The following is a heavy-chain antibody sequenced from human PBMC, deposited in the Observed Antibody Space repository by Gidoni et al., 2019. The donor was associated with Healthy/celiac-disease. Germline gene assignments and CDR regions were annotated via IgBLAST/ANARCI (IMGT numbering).Heavy chain of an antibody. V-gene: IGHV3-7*03. CDR3: ARLATDSSSWTPINFDY. J-gene: IGHJ4*02. D-gene: IGHD6-13*01. CDR2: IKQDGSEK. CDR1: GFTFSSYW. Sequence: EVQLVESGGGLVQPGGSLRLSCAASGFTFSSYWMSWVRQAPGKGLEWVANIKQDGSEKYYVDSVKGRFTISRDNAKNSLYLQMNSLRAEDTAVYYCARLATDSSSWTPINFDYWGQGTLVTVSS.